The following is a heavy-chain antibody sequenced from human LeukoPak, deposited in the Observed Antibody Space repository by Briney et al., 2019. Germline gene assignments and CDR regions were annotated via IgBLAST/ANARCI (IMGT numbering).Heavy chain of an antibody. CDR1: GGSISSYY. CDR3: APNVVVAAPAGAFDI. Sequence: PSETLSLTCTGSGGSISSYYWCWIRQPPGKGLEWIGYIYYSGSTNYNPSLKRRVTISVDTSKNQFCLKLSSVTAADTAVYYCAPNVVVAAPAGAFDIWGQGTMVTVSS. V-gene: IGHV4-59*01. D-gene: IGHD2-15*01. CDR2: IYYSGST. J-gene: IGHJ3*02.